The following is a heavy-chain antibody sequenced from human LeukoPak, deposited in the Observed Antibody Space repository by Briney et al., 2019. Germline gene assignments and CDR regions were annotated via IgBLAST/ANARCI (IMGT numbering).Heavy chain of an antibody. CDR1: GGTFSSYA. CDR2: IIPIFGTA. Sequence: SVKVSCKASGGTFSSYAISWVRQAPAQGLEWIGRIIPIFGTASYAQKFQGRVTITTDESTSTAYMELSSLRSEDTAVYYCARTPLTCSGGSCWFDPWGQGTLVTVSS. J-gene: IGHJ5*02. CDR3: ARTPLTCSGGSCWFDP. D-gene: IGHD2-15*01. V-gene: IGHV1-69*05.